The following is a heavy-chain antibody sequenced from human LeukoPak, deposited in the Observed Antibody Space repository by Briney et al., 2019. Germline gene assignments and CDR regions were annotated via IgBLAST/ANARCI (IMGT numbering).Heavy chain of an antibody. V-gene: IGHV3-13*05. CDR1: GFTFSSYA. Sequence: PGGTLRLSCAASGFTFSSYAMHWGRQATGKGLEWGSAIGTAGDPYYPASVKGRFTISRENAKNSLYLQMNSVRAGDTAVYYCARGGHSNYYYYGMDVWGKGTTVTVSS. D-gene: IGHD2/OR15-2a*01. CDR3: ARGGHSNYYYYGMDV. J-gene: IGHJ6*04. CDR2: IGTAGDP.